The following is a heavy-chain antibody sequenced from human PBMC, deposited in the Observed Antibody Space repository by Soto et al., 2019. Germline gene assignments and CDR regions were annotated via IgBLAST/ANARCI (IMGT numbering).Heavy chain of an antibody. J-gene: IGHJ4*02. CDR2: MYYSGST. D-gene: IGHD1-1*01. Sequence: SETLSLTCTGSGGSFSRNTYYWGWIRQPPGKRPDWIGSMYYSGSTYYNPSLHSRVTISVDTSNNQFSLKVTSVTAADTAVYFCARQNLEWSNNGDWVQGTQV. CDR3: ARQNLEWSNNGD. CDR1: GGSFSRNTYY. V-gene: IGHV4-39*01.